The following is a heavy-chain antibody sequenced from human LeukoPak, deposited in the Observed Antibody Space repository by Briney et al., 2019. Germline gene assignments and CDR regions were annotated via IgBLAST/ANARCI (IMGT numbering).Heavy chain of an antibody. D-gene: IGHD3-10*01. CDR1: GFTFSSYA. CDR2: ISGSGGNT. CDR3: AKMKGITMVRGTFDY. Sequence: SLRLSCAASGFTFSSYAMTWVRQAPGKGLEWVSSISGSGGNTYYADSVKGRFTISRDNSKNTLYLQMSSLRAEDTAVYYCAKMKGITMVRGTFDYWGQGTLVTVSS. V-gene: IGHV3-23*01. J-gene: IGHJ4*02.